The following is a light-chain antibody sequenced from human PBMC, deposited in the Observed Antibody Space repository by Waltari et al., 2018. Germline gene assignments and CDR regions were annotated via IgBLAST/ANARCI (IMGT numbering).Light chain of an antibody. J-gene: IGLJ2*01. CDR3: QAWDSTVV. V-gene: IGLV3-1*01. Sequence: SYELTQPPSVSVSPGQTASITCSGDKFGDKYACWYQQKQGQSPVLVIYQDSKRPSGIPERVSGSKPGNTATLTISGTQAMDEADYYCQAWDSTVVFGGGTKLTVL. CDR1: KFGDKY. CDR2: QDS.